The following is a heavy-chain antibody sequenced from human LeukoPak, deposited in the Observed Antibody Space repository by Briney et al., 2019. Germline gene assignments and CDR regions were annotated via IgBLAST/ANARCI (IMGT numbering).Heavy chain of an antibody. V-gene: IGHV3-74*01. J-gene: IGHJ5*02. Sequence: PGGSLRLSCEASGLTFSNSWMHWLRQIPGKGLVWVSRMYGDMRDISYADSVKGRFTISRNNAKNTVYLQMNSLRGEDTAVYYCARDLGLRGSTWGQGTLVTVSS. CDR2: MYGDMRDI. D-gene: IGHD5-12*01. CDR3: ARDLGLRGST. CDR1: GLTFSNSW.